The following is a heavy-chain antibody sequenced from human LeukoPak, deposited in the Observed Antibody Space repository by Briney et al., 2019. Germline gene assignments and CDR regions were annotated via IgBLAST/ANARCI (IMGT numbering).Heavy chain of an antibody. Sequence: GASVKVSCKASGYTFTGYYMHWVRQAHGQGLEWMGWINPNSGGTNYAQKFQGTVTMTRDTSISTAYMEVSRLRSDDTAVYYCATERGGDCYVWGQGTLVTVSS. CDR3: ATERGGDCYV. V-gene: IGHV1-2*02. CDR2: INPNSGGT. J-gene: IGHJ4*02. CDR1: GYTFTGYY. D-gene: IGHD2-21*01.